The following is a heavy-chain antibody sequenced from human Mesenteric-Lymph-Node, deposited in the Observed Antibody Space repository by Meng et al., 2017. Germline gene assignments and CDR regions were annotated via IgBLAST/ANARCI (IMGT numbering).Heavy chain of an antibody. CDR2: INPSSGST. Sequence: ASVKVSCKASGYTFTNYYIHWVRQAPGQGLEWMGIINPSSGSTTYAQKFQGRVNITRNTPISTAYMELSSLRSEDTAVYYCAREKTDYYGSGSLETPLRYYYYGMDVWGQGTTVTVSS. CDR1: GYTFTNYY. D-gene: IGHD3-10*01. V-gene: IGHV1-46*01. CDR3: AREKTDYYGSGSLETPLRYYYYGMDV. J-gene: IGHJ6*02.